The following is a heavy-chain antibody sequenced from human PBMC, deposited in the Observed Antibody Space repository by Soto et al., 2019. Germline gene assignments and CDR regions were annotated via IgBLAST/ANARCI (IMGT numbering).Heavy chain of an antibody. V-gene: IGHV3-30*18. CDR2: ISYDGSNK. CDR1: GFTFSAYG. Sequence: QVRLVESGGGVVQPGRSLRLSCAASGFTFSAYGIHWVRQAPGKGLEWVAVISYDGSNKYYADSVKGRFTISRDNSENTLYLQMNSLRAEDTAVYYCAKDLLSSGSYYVDYWGQGILVTVSS. CDR3: AKDLLSSGSYYVDY. D-gene: IGHD6-19*01. J-gene: IGHJ4*02.